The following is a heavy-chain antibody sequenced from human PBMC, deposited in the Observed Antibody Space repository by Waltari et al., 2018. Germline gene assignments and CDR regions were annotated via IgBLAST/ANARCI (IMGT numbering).Heavy chain of an antibody. Sequence: QVQLQQWGAGLLKPAETLSLTCGVDGESRRGCYWNWSRQPPGKGLGWIGESKDSGTAHDNPSLKSRVAMSVDMSKNQISLRLSSVTAADTALYFCVRGRRYSRPYFDLWGQGALVTVSS. J-gene: IGHJ4*02. D-gene: IGHD5-12*01. CDR2: SKDSGTA. CDR1: GESRRGCY. CDR3: VRGRRYSRPYFDL. V-gene: IGHV4-34*01.